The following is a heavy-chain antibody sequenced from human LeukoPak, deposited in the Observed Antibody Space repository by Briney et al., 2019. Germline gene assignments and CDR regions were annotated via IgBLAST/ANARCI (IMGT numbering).Heavy chain of an antibody. D-gene: IGHD3-22*01. CDR1: GFTFSSYG. CDR3: AKDKVYYDSSGDGGYYFDY. Sequence: RAGGSLRLSCAASGFTFSSYGMHWVRQAPGKGLEWVAFIRYDGSNKYYADSVKGRFTISRDNSKNTLYLQMNSLRAEDTAVYYCAKDKVYYDSSGDGGYYFDYWGQGTLVTVSS. V-gene: IGHV3-30*02. J-gene: IGHJ4*02. CDR2: IRYDGSNK.